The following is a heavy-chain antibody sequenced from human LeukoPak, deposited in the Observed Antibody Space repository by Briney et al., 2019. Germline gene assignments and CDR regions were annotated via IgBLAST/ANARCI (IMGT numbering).Heavy chain of an antibody. CDR3: ARDNQYYYDSSGYYSWFDP. J-gene: IGHJ5*02. Sequence: ASVKVSCKASGYTFTSYGISWVRQAPGQGLEWMGWISAYNGNTNYAQKLQGGVTMTTDTSTSTAYMELRSLRSDDTAVYYCARDNQYYYDSSGYYSWFDPWGQGTLVTVSS. D-gene: IGHD3-22*01. CDR2: ISAYNGNT. V-gene: IGHV1-18*01. CDR1: GYTFTSYG.